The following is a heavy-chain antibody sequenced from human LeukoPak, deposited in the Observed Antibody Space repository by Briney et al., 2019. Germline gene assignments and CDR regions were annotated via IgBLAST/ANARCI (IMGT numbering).Heavy chain of an antibody. D-gene: IGHD5-12*01. CDR1: GFTFSSYG. V-gene: IGHV3-30*18. CDR3: AKAHSGSFDY. Sequence: GGSLRLSCAASGFTFSSYGMHWVRQAPGKGLEWVAVISYDGSNKYYADPVKGRFTTSRDNSKNTLYLQMNSLRAEDTAVYYCAKAHSGSFDYWGQGTLVTVSS. J-gene: IGHJ4*02. CDR2: ISYDGSNK.